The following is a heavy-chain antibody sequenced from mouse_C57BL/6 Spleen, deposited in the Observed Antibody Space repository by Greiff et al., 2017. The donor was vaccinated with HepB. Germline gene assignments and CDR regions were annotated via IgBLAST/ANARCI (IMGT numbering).Heavy chain of an antibody. V-gene: IGHV1-84*01. D-gene: IGHD1-1*01. Sequence: QVQLQQSGPELVKPGASVKISCKASGYTFTDYYINWVKQRPGQGLEWIGWIYPGSGNTKYNEKFKGKATLTVDTSSSTAYMQLSSLTSEDSAVYFCARERVYYYGSSSSFDYWGQGTTLTVSS. CDR1: GYTFTDYY. CDR2: IYPGSGNT. CDR3: ARERVYYYGSSSSFDY. J-gene: IGHJ2*01.